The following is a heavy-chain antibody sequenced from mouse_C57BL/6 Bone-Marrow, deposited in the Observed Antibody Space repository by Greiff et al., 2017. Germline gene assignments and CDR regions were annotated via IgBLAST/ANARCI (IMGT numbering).Heavy chain of an antibody. CDR1: GYTFTSYW. CDR2: IDPSDSYT. D-gene: IGHD2-4*01. V-gene: IGHV1-69*01. CDR3: ARDYPYAMDY. J-gene: IGHJ4*01. Sequence: VQLQQPGAELVMPGASVKLSCKASGYTFTSYWMPWVKQRPGQGLEWIGEIDPSDSYTNYNQKFKGKSTLTVDKSSSTAYMQLSSLTSEDSAVYYCARDYPYAMDYWGQGTSVTVSS.